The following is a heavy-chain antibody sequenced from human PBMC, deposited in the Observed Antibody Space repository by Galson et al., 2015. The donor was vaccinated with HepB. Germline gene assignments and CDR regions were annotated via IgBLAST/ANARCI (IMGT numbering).Heavy chain of an antibody. D-gene: IGHD2-15*01. CDR3: AEDSASRIGDY. Sequence: SLRLSCAASGVVFSSDWMTWVRQIPGKGLEWVANINQDGNLRQYVDSVRGRFTVSRDNAKNSLYLEMTSLRVEDTAVYYCAEDSASRIGDYWGQGALVTVSS. J-gene: IGHJ4*02. CDR2: INQDGNLR. V-gene: IGHV3-7*03. CDR1: GVVFSSDW.